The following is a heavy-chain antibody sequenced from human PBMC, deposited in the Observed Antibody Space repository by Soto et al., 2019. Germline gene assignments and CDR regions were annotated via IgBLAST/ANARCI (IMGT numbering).Heavy chain of an antibody. CDR2: IIPISGAA. CDR1: GGTFSNYV. CDR3: ARGGYYYDSSAYYRPFDY. J-gene: IGHJ4*02. Sequence: VKVSCKASGGTFSNYVVNWARQAPGQGLEWMGRIIPISGAANYAQKFQGRVTMTRSTSISTAYMELSSLRSEDTAVYYCARGGYYYDSSAYYRPFDYWGQGTLVTVSS. V-gene: IGHV1-69*05. D-gene: IGHD3-22*01.